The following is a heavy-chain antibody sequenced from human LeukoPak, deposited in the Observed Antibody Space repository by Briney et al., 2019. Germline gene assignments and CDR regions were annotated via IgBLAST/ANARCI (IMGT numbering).Heavy chain of an antibody. CDR1: GGSISTTNYY. V-gene: IGHV4-39*01. CDR3: ARHSGLRSPFDP. CDR2: IYSSGNT. J-gene: IGHJ5*02. Sequence: SETLSLTCTVSGGSISTTNYYWSWIRQPPGRDLEWIGSIYSSGNTYYNPSLGSRVTISVDTSKNQLSLKLTSATAADTSVYYCARHSGLRSPFDPWGQGTLVTVSS. D-gene: IGHD3-3*01.